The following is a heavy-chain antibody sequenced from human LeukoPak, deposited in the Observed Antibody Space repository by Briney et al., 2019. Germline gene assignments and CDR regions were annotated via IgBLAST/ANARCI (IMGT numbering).Heavy chain of an antibody. CDR3: ARQTVRGSTRDY. CDR2: SYYSGST. CDR1: GGSISSISYY. V-gene: IGHV4-39*01. Sequence: SETLSLNCTVSGGSISSISYYWGWIRQPPGKGLEWIGSSYYSGSTYYNPALKTLITISVNTSKNQFLLRLSSVAAAEQSVSYCARQTVRGSTRDYWGQGTLVTVSS. J-gene: IGHJ4*02. D-gene: IGHD3-10*01.